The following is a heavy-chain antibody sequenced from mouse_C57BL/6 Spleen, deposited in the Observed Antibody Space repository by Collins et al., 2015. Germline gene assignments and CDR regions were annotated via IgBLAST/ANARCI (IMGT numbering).Heavy chain of an antibody. CDR2: IHPNSGST. CDR1: GYTFTSYW. Sequence: QVQLQQPGAELVKPGASVKLSCKASGYTFTSYWMHWVKQRPGQGLEWIGMIHPNSGSTNYNEKFKSKATLTVDKSSSTAYMQLSSLTSEDSAVYYCARGIYDGYYGNFDVWGTGTTVTVSS. CDR3: ARGIYDGYYGNFDV. V-gene: IGHV1-64*01. D-gene: IGHD2-3*01. J-gene: IGHJ1*03.